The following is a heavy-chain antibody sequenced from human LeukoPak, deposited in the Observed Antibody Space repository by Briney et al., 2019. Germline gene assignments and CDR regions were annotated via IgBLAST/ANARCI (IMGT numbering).Heavy chain of an antibody. V-gene: IGHV4-34*01. CDR2: INHSGST. Sequence: SETLSLTCAVYGGSFSGYYWSWIRQPPGKGLEWIGEINHSGSTNYNPSLKSRVTISVDTSKNQFSLKLSSVTAADTAVYYCVRRRSGYLKYYFDYWGQGTLVTVSS. CDR1: GGSFSGYY. D-gene: IGHD3-3*01. J-gene: IGHJ4*02. CDR3: VRRRSGYLKYYFDY.